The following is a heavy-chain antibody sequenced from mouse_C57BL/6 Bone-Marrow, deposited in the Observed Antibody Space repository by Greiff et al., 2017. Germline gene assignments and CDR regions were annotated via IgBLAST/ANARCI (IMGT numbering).Heavy chain of an antibody. V-gene: IGHV1-81*01. CDR2: IYPRSGNT. CDR1: GYTFTSYG. CDR3: TRGAYPAWFAY. J-gene: IGHJ3*01. Sequence: QVQLQQSGAELARPGASVKLSCKASGYTFTSYGISWVKQRTGQGLEWIGEIYPRSGNTYYNEKFKGKAKLTAVTSASTAYMELSSLTNEDSAVYYCTRGAYPAWFAYWGQGTLVTVSA. D-gene: IGHD2-10*01.